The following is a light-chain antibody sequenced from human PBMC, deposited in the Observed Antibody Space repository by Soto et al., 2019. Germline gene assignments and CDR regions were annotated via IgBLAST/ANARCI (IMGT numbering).Light chain of an antibody. Sequence: EIVLTQSPATLSLSPGERATLSCRASQSVGSYLAWYQQKPGQAPRLLIYDASNRATGNPSRFSVSGSGTDLTLTISSLEPEDFAVYYGQQRSNWPPLLTFGGGTKVEMK. CDR3: QQRSNWPPLLT. J-gene: IGKJ4*01. V-gene: IGKV3-11*01. CDR2: DAS. CDR1: QSVGSY.